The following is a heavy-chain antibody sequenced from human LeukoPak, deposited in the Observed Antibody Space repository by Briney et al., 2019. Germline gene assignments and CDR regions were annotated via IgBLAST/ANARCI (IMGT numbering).Heavy chain of an antibody. CDR1: GYTFTSYD. CDR2: MNPNRGNT. CDR3: ARGLCGGDCYLG. D-gene: IGHD2-21*02. V-gene: IGHV1-8*01. Sequence: ASVTVSCKASGYTFTSYDINWVRQAPGQGLEWMGWMNPNRGNTGYAQKFQGRVTMTRNTSISTAYMELSSLRSEDTAVYYCARGLCGGDCYLGWGQGTLVTVSS. J-gene: IGHJ4*02.